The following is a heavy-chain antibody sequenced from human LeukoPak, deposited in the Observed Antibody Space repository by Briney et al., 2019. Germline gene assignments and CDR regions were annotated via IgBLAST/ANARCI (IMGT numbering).Heavy chain of an antibody. CDR2: IYYSGST. CDR3: AGIRGGGQSGSYVAETPIDY. Sequence: PSETLSLTCTVSGGSISSGGYYWRWIRQHPGKGLEWIGYIYYSGSTYYNPSLKSRVTISVDTSKNQFSLKLSSVTAADTAVYYCAGIRGGGQSGSYVAETPIDYWGQGTLVTVPS. V-gene: IGHV4-31*03. CDR1: GGSISSGGYY. D-gene: IGHD1-26*01. J-gene: IGHJ4*02.